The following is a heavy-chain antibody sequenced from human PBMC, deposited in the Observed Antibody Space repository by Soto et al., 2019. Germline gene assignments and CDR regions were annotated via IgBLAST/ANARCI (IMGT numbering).Heavy chain of an antibody. CDR2: IWYDGSNK. CDR1: GLTFSSYG. CDR3: ARTLKTVTSPHYYMDV. J-gene: IGHJ6*03. V-gene: IGHV3-33*01. Sequence: QVQLVESGGGVVQPGRSLRLSCAASGLTFSSYGMHWVRQAPGKGLEWVAVIWYDGSNKYYADSVKGRFTISRDNSKNTLYLQMNSLRAEDTAVYYCARTLKTVTSPHYYMDVWGKGTTVTVSS. D-gene: IGHD4-17*01.